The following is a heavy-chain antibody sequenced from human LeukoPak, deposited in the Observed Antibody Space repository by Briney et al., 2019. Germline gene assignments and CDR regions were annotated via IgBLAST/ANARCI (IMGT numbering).Heavy chain of an antibody. CDR3: ARDRPSSWTIPPDY. D-gene: IGHD6-13*01. CDR1: GYTFTSYG. Sequence: GASVKVSCKASGYTFTSYGISWVRQAPGQGLEWMAWISAFNVNTNFPQNLQATVTMTTDTSTSTAYIELRSLRSDDTAVYYCARDRPSSWTIPPDYWGQGTLVTVSS. CDR2: ISAFNVNT. J-gene: IGHJ4*02. V-gene: IGHV1-18*01.